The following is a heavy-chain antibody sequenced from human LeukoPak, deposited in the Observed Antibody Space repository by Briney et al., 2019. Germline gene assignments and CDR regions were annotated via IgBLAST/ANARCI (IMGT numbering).Heavy chain of an antibody. CDR2: IFHDGRT. J-gene: IGHJ4*02. CDR3: ARDIGWTKGPFDY. D-gene: IGHD2-15*01. Sequence: PSETLSLTCEVSGYSISSGYFWAWILQSPGKGLDVIAGIFHDGRTYYNPSAQSRVTISVDTFRNRFSLKLKSVTAADAAVYYCARDIGWTKGPFDYWGQGTLVTVSS. V-gene: IGHV4-38-2*01. CDR1: GYSISSGYF.